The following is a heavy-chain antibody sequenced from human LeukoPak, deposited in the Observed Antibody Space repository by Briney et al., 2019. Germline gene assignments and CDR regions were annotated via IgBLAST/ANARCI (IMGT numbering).Heavy chain of an antibody. Sequence: ASVKVSCKAPGYTFASYGISWVRQAPGQGLEWMGWISAYNGNTNYAQKLQGRVTMTTDTSTSTAYMELRSLRSDDTAVYYCARDGRYDFWSGYYNGGDPDYWGQGTLVTVSS. CDR2: ISAYNGNT. CDR1: GYTFASYG. V-gene: IGHV1-18*01. CDR3: ARDGRYDFWSGYYNGGDPDY. J-gene: IGHJ4*02. D-gene: IGHD3-3*01.